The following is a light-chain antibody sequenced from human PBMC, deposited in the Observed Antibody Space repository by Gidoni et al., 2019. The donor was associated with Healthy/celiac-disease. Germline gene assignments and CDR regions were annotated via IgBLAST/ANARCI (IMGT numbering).Light chain of an antibody. J-gene: IGKJ5*01. CDR3: QQRSNWPPIT. Sequence: EIVLTQSPATLSLSPGERATLSCRASQSVSSYLAWYQQKPGQAPRRLIYDASNRATGIPARFSGSGSGTDFTLTISSLEPEDFAVYSCQQRSNWPPITFGQGTRLEIK. V-gene: IGKV3-11*01. CDR1: QSVSSY. CDR2: DAS.